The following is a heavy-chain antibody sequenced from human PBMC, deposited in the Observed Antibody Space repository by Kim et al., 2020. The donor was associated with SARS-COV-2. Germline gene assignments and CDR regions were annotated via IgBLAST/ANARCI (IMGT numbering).Heavy chain of an antibody. Sequence: GGSLRLSCAASGFTFSSYSMNWVRQAPGKGLEWVSYISSSSSTIYYADSVKGRFTISRDNAKNSLYLQMNSLRDEDTAVYYCARDDVLLWFGELYYYYGMDVWGQGTTVTVSS. CDR3: ARDDVLLWFGELYYYYGMDV. D-gene: IGHD3-10*01. V-gene: IGHV3-48*02. J-gene: IGHJ6*02. CDR1: GFTFSSYS. CDR2: ISSSSSTI.